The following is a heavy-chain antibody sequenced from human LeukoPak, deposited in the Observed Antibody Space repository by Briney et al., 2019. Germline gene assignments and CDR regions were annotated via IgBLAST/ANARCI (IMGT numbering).Heavy chain of an antibody. D-gene: IGHD6-19*01. CDR2: ISAYNGNT. CDR3: ARDRYRQWLAPPNYYGMDV. V-gene: IGHV1-18*01. CDR1: GYTFTSYG. Sequence: ASVKVSCKASGYTFTSYGISWVRQAPGQGLEWMGWISAYNGNTNYAQKLQGRVTMTIDTSTSTAYMELRSLRSDDTAVYYCARDRYRQWLAPPNYYGMDVWGQGTTVTVSS. J-gene: IGHJ6*02.